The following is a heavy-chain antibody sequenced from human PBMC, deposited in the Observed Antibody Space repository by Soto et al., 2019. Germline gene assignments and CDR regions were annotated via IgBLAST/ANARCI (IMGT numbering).Heavy chain of an antibody. CDR3: AREGDRVVVPAAINAFDI. V-gene: IGHV4-4*02. CDR2: IYHSGST. Sequence: ETLSLTCAVSGGSISSSNWWSWVRQPPGKGLEWIGEIYHSGSTDYNPSLKSRVTISVDKSKNQFSLKLSSVTAADTAVYYCAREGDRVVVPAAINAFDIWGQGTMVTVSS. D-gene: IGHD2-2*01. CDR1: GGSISSSNW. J-gene: IGHJ3*02.